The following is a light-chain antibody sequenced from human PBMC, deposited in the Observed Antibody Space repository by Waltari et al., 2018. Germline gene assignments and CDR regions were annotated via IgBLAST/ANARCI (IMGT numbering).Light chain of an antibody. CDR2: VNSDGSH. J-gene: IGLJ3*02. Sequence: QLLLTHSPSASAYLGASVKLPCPVSSGRSNSPIAWHHQHPHNGPRYLMKVNSDGSHIAGDGIPDRFSGSSSGAERYLTISSLQSEDEADYYCQTGGFGIWVFGGGTKLTVL. V-gene: IGLV4-69*01. CDR1: SGRSNSP. CDR3: QTGGFGIWV.